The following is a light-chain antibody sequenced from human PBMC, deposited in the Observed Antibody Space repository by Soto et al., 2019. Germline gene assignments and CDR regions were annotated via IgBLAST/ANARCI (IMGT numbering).Light chain of an antibody. V-gene: IGKV3D-15*01. CDR1: QSVSSN. J-gene: IGKJ1*01. CDR2: GAS. CDR3: QQYNNWPQT. Sequence: TVLTQSPGTLSVSLGERATLSCRASQSVSSNLAWYQQKPGQAPRLLIYGASTRATGIPARFSGSGSGTEFTLTISSLQSEDFAVYYCQQYNNWPQTFGQGTKVDIK.